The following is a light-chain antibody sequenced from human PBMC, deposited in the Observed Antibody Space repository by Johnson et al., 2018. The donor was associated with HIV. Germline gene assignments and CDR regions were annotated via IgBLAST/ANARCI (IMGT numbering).Light chain of an antibody. CDR2: DNN. CDR3: GTWDSSLSGYV. J-gene: IGLJ1*01. Sequence: HSVLTQPPSVSAAPGQKVTISCSGSSSNIGNNYVSWYQQLPGTAPKVLIYDNNKRPSGIPDRFSGSKSGTSATLGITGLQTGDEADYYCGTWDSSLSGYVVGAGTKVTVL. V-gene: IGLV1-51*01. CDR1: SSNIGNNY.